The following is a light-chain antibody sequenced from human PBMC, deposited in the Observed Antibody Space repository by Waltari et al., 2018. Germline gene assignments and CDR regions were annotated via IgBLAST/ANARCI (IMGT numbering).Light chain of an antibody. Sequence: DIVMTQSPDSLAVSLGERASINCTSSQTLLYNSNNKNYLAWYQLKPGQPPKLLIYWASTRQSRVPDRFSGSGSGTDFTLTISSQQAGDVAVYYCQQYFTTLTFGGGTKVELK. J-gene: IGKJ4*01. V-gene: IGKV4-1*01. CDR2: WAS. CDR3: QQYFTTLT. CDR1: QTLLYNSNNKNY.